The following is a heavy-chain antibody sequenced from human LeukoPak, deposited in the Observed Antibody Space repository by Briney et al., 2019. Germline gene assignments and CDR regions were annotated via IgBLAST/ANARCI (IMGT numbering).Heavy chain of an antibody. CDR1: GGTFSSYA. CDR2: IIPFFGTA. J-gene: IGHJ6*03. V-gene: IGHV1-69*05. CDR3: ATAKGENYYYYYYYMDV. Sequence: PEASVKVSCKASGGTFSSYAISWVRQAPGQGLEWMGGIIPFFGTANYAQKFQGRVTITTDESTSTAYMELSSLRSEGTAVYYCATAKGENYYYYYYYMDVWGKGTTVTVSS. D-gene: IGHD1-26*01.